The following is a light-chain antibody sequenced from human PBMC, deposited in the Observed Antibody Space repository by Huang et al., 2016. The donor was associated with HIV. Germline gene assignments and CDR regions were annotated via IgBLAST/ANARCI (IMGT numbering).Light chain of an antibody. Sequence: DIQMTQSPSSLSASVGDRVTITCQASKDISNYLNWYQQKPGKAPKLRIYDASNLETGVPSRFSGSGSGTDFTFTISSLQPEDIATYYCQQYDNLLTFGGGTKVEIK. J-gene: IGKJ4*01. V-gene: IGKV1-33*01. CDR2: DAS. CDR1: KDISNY. CDR3: QQYDNLLT.